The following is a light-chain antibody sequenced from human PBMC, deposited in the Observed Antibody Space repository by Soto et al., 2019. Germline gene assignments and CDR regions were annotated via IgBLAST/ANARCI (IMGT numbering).Light chain of an antibody. CDR3: PTWGTGPWV. V-gene: IGLV4-69*01. CDR1: SGHSSYA. Sequence: QPVLTQSPSASASLGASVKLTCTLSSGHSSYAIAWHQQQPENGPRYLMKLNSDGSHSKGDGIPDRFSGSSSGAERYLTISSLESEDEAHYYCPTWGTGPWVFGGGTKLTVL. J-gene: IGLJ3*02. CDR2: LNSDGSH.